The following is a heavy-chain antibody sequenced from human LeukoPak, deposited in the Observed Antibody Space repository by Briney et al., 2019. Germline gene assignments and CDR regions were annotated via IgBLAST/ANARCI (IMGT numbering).Heavy chain of an antibody. V-gene: IGHV3-30*03. CDR1: GFIFSNYG. D-gene: IGHD1-26*01. J-gene: IGHJ4*02. CDR3: ARYSGNLLRHY. Sequence: PGRSLRLSCAASGFIFSNYGMHWVRQAPGKGLEWVAFISYDGSDKYYADSVKGRFAISRDNSKNTLYLQMNGLRAEDTAVYYCARYSGNLLRHYWGQGTLVTVSS. CDR2: ISYDGSDK.